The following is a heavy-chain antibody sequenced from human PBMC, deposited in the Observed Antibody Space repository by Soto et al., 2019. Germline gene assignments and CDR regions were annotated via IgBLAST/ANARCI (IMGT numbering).Heavy chain of an antibody. J-gene: IGHJ3*02. Sequence: QITLKESGPTLVKPTQTLTLTCTFSGFSLSTSGVGVGWIRQPPGKALEWLGLMYCDDDKRYSPALRSRLTITKDTSKNQVALTMTNMDPVDTATYYCAHLNRWLANVAFDIWAQGTMVTISS. CDR2: MYCDDDK. CDR1: GFSLSTSGVG. CDR3: AHLNRWLANVAFDI. V-gene: IGHV2-5*02. D-gene: IGHD6-19*01.